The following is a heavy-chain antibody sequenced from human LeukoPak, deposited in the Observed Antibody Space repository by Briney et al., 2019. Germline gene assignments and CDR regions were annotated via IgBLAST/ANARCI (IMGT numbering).Heavy chain of an antibody. V-gene: IGHV3-7*01. D-gene: IGHD3-10*01. CDR2: IKYDGIEK. CDR3: ARNFVTEPTGDWFDP. Sequence: GGSLRLSCAASGFTFSTYWMAWVRQAPGKGLEWVANIKYDGIEKYYVDSVKGRFTISRDNAKNSLYLHMNSLRDDDTAVYYCARNFVTEPTGDWFDPWGQGTLVTVSS. CDR1: GFTFSTYW. J-gene: IGHJ5*02.